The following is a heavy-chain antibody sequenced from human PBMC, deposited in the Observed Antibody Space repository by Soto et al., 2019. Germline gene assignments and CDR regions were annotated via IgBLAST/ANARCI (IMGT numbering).Heavy chain of an antibody. D-gene: IGHD5-18*01. J-gene: IGHJ4*01. CDR1: GFTFSSNG. V-gene: IGHV3-30*18. CDR3: ANKGYSYGSSDRDYFDY. Sequence: QVQLVESGGGVVQPGRSLRLSCAASGFTFSSNGMHWVRQAPGKGLEWVAVISYDGSNKYYADSVKGRFTISRDSYKKILYLQMNSLRAEDTAVYKCANKGYSYGSSDRDYFDYGGQGTLVTVSS. CDR2: ISYDGSNK.